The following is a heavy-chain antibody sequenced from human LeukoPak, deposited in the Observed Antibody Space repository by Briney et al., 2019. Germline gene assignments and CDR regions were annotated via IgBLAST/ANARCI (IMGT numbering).Heavy chain of an antibody. D-gene: IGHD6-13*01. J-gene: IGHJ4*02. CDR3: ARLLRVTAAAKGYFDY. CDR1: GGSISSSSYY. V-gene: IGHV4-39*01. Sequence: KPSETLSLTCTVSGGSISSSSYYWGWIRQPPGQGLEWIGSIYYSGSTYYNPSLKSRVTISVDKSKNQFSLKLSSVTAADTAVYYCARLLRVTAAAKGYFDYWGQGTLVTVSS. CDR2: IYYSGST.